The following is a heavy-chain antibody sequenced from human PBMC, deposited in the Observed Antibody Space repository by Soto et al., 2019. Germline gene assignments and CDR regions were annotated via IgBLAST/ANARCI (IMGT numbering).Heavy chain of an antibody. CDR2: IIPILGTA. CDR1: GGTFSSYA. Sequence: QVQLVQSGAEVKKPGSSVKVSCKASGGTFSSYAISWVRQAPGQGLEWMGGIIPILGTANYAQKFQGRVTITADESTSTAYMELSSLRSEDTAVYYCARVGRATVTTGTTYFDYWGQGTLVTVSS. D-gene: IGHD4-17*01. V-gene: IGHV1-69*11. J-gene: IGHJ4*02. CDR3: ARVGRATVTTGTTYFDY.